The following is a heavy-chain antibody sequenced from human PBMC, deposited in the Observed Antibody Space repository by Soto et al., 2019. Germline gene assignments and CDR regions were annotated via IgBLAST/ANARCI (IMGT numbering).Heavy chain of an antibody. CDR3: ARGGGMVVVPAPYDH. J-gene: IGHJ4*02. CDR2: INPSGGYT. D-gene: IGHD2-21*02. CDR1: GYTFTSYY. V-gene: IGHV1-46*03. Sequence: QVQLVQSGAEVKKPGASVKVSCKASGYTFTSYYMNWVRQAPGQGLEWLGIINPSGGYTTYAQRCLGRVTMTSDTSTSTVHMELGSLTSEDTAVYYCARGGGMVVVPAPYDHWGQGTLVTVSS.